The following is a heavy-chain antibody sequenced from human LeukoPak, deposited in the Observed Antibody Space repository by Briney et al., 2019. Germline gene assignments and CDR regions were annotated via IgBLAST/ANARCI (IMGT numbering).Heavy chain of an antibody. J-gene: IGHJ4*02. CDR2: ISSGSSYI. D-gene: IGHD2-2*01. CDR3: ARDWETYCSSTSCYRRYYFDY. Sequence: GGSLRLSCAASGFTFSSYSMNWVRQAPGKGLEWVSSISSGSSYIYYADSVKGRLTISRDNAKHSLYLQMNSLRAEDTAVYYCARDWETYCSSTSCYRRYYFDYWGQGTLVTVSS. CDR1: GFTFSSYS. V-gene: IGHV3-21*01.